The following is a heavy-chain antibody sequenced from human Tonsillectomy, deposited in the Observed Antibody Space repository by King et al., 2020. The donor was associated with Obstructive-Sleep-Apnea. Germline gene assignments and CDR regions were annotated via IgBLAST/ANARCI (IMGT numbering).Heavy chain of an antibody. Sequence: TLKESGPTLVKPNQTLTLTCTFSGFSLSTSGVGVAWIRQPPGKALEWLALIYWDDDKRYRPSLETRLTITKDTSENQVVLTMTNKDPVDSATYYCAHRTDYGDYVDYWGQGTLVTVSS. D-gene: IGHD4-17*01. CDR2: IYWDDDK. V-gene: IGHV2-5*02. J-gene: IGHJ4*02. CDR3: AHRTDYGDYVDY. CDR1: GFSLSTSGVG.